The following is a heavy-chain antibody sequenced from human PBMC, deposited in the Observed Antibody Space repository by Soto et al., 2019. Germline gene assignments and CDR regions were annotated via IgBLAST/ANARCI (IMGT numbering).Heavy chain of an antibody. CDR3: ARARVLWFGEAVVPSDFDY. CDR1: GYTFTSYG. J-gene: IGHJ4*02. Sequence: QVQLVQSGAEVKKPGASVKVSCKASGYTFTSYGISWVRQAPGQGLEWMGWISAYNGNTNYAQKLQGRVTMTTDTSTSTAYTELRSLRSDDTAVYYCARARVLWFGEAVVPSDFDYWGQGTLVTVSS. CDR2: ISAYNGNT. D-gene: IGHD3-10*01. V-gene: IGHV1-18*01.